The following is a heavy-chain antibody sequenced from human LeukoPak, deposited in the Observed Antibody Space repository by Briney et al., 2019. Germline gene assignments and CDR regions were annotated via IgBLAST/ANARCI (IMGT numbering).Heavy chain of an antibody. CDR2: ISYDGSNK. V-gene: IGHV3-30-3*01. CDR3: AREYDNDYYFDY. Sequence: GRSLRLSCAASGFTFGNYDMYWVRQAPGKGLEWVAVISYDGSNKYYADSVKGRFTISRDNSKSTLYLQMNSLRAEDTAVYYCAREYDNDYYFDYWGQGTLVTVSS. J-gene: IGHJ4*02. D-gene: IGHD3-22*01. CDR1: GFTFGNYD.